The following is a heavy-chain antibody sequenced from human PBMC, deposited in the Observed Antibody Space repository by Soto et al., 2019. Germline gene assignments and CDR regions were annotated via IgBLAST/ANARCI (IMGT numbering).Heavy chain of an antibody. J-gene: IGHJ4*02. CDR1: GGSISSYY. CDR2: IYYSGST. Sequence: SETLSLTCTVSGGSISSYYWSWIRQPPGKGLEWIGYIYYSGSTNYNPSLKSRVTISVDTSKNQFSLKLSSVTAADTAVYYCARVGTATEGFDYWGQGTLVTVSS. D-gene: IGHD5-18*01. CDR3: ARVGTATEGFDY. V-gene: IGHV4-59*01.